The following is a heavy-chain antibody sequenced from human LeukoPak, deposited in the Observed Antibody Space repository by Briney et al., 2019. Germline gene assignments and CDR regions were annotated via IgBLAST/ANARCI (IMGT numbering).Heavy chain of an antibody. CDR3: ARETSGYAFDY. V-gene: IGHV3-30-3*01. Sequence: SCKASGFTFSSYAMHWVRQAPGKGLEWVAVISYDGSNKYYADSVKGRFTISRDNSKNTLYLQMNSLRAEDTAVYYCARETSGYAFDYWGQGTLVTVSS. CDR1: GFTFSSYA. CDR2: ISYDGSNK. J-gene: IGHJ4*02. D-gene: IGHD5-12*01.